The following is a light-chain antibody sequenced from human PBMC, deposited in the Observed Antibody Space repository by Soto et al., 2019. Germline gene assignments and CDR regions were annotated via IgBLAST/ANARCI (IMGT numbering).Light chain of an antibody. V-gene: IGLV2-11*01. J-gene: IGLJ2*01. CDR2: DVI. Sequence: QSALTQPRSVSGSPGQSITISCTGSSSDVGGYNFVSWYQQHPAKAPKLMIYDVIKRPSGVPDRFSGSKSGNTASLTISGVQAEDEADYYCCSYAGTYTLIFGGGTKVTVL. CDR3: CSYAGTYTLI. CDR1: SSDVGGYNF.